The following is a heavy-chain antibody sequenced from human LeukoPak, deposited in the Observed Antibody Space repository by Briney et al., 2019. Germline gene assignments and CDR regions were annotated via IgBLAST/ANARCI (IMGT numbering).Heavy chain of an antibody. CDR3: AKGLIVYATLCYFDY. Sequence: PSETLSLTCAVYGVSFSGYDWSWIRQPPGKGLEWIGEINHSGSTNYNPSLKSRFTISGDTSKNQFSLKLSSVTAADTAVYYCAKGLIVYATLCYFDYWGQGTLVTVSS. D-gene: IGHD2-8*01. J-gene: IGHJ4*02. V-gene: IGHV4-34*01. CDR2: INHSGST. CDR1: GVSFSGYD.